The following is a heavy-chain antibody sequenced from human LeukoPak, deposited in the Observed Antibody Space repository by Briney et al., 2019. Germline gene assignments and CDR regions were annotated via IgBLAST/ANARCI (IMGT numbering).Heavy chain of an antibody. CDR1: GYSFTSYC. J-gene: IGHJ4*02. D-gene: IGHD4-11*01. V-gene: IGHV5-51*01. CDR3: ARSTTVTTLDY. CDR2: IYPGDSDT. Sequence: GESLKISCKGSGYSFTSYCIGWGRQLPGKGLEWMAIIYPGDSDTNYSPSFQGQVTISADKSISTAYLQCSSLKASDTAMYYCARSTTVTTLDYWGQGTLVTVSS.